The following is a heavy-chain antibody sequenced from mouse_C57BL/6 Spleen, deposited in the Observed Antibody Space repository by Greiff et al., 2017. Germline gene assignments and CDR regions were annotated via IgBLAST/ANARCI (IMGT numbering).Heavy chain of an antibody. CDR3: AVYYCGSSVWYFDV. Sequence: QVQLKQSGAELARPGASVKLSCKASGYTFTGYGISWVKQRTGQGLEWIGEIDPRSGNTYYNEKFKGKATLTADKSSSTAYMVLRSLTSEDSAVYFCAVYYCGSSVWYFDVWGTGTTVTVAS. V-gene: IGHV1-81*01. CDR1: GYTFTGYG. J-gene: IGHJ1*03. D-gene: IGHD1-1*01. CDR2: IDPRSGNT.